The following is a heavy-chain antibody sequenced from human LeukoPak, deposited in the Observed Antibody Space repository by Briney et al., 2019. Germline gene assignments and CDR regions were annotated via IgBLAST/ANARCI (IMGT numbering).Heavy chain of an antibody. CDR2: ISWNSGSI. D-gene: IGHD3-22*01. CDR3: AKGDLHYYDSSGYYSYYFGY. CDR1: GFTFDDYA. J-gene: IGHJ4*02. Sequence: GGSLRLSCAASGFTFDDYAMHWVRQAPGKGLEWVSGISWNSGSIGYADSVKGRFTISRDNAKNSLYLQMNSLRAEDTALYYCAKGDLHYYDSSGYYSYYFGYWGQGTLVTVSS. V-gene: IGHV3-9*01.